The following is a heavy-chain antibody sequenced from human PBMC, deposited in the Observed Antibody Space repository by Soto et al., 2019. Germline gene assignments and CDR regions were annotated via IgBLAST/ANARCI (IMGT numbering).Heavy chain of an antibody. CDR3: AREEGLLNWFDP. CDR1: GFTFSSYS. CDR2: ISSSSSTI. D-gene: IGHD1-26*01. V-gene: IGHV3-48*01. J-gene: IGHJ5*02. Sequence: EVQLVESGGGLVQPGGSLRLSCAASGFTFSSYSMNWVRQAPGKGLEWVSYISSSSSTIYYADTVKGRFTISRDNAKNSLYLQMNSLRAEHTAVYYCAREEGLLNWFDPWGQGTLVTVSS.